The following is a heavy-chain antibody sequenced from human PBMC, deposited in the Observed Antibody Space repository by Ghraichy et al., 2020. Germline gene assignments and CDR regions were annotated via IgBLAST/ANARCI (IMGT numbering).Heavy chain of an antibody. CDR1: GYSISSAYY. D-gene: IGHD3-10*01. CDR2: LYHSGST. J-gene: IGHJ4*02. Sequence: SQTLSLTCAVSGYSISSAYYWGWIRQPPGKGLEWIGSLYHSGSTYYNPSLKSRVTISVDTSKNQFSQKLNSVTAADTAVYYCAGISDYLNYWGQGALVTVSS. CDR3: AGISDYLNY. V-gene: IGHV4-38-2*01.